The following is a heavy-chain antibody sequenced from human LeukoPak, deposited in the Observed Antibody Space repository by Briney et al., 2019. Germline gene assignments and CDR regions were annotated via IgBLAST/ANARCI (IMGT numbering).Heavy chain of an antibody. Sequence: PGGSLRLSCAASGFTFSSYAMSWVRQAPGKGLEWVSGISGSGGSTYYADSVKGRFTISRDNSRNTPYLQMNSPRAEDTGVYYCAFLPGYSSGWYEVNYWGQGTLVTVSS. V-gene: IGHV3-23*01. CDR1: GFTFSSYA. CDR3: AFLPGYSSGWYEVNY. J-gene: IGHJ4*02. D-gene: IGHD6-13*01. CDR2: ISGSGGST.